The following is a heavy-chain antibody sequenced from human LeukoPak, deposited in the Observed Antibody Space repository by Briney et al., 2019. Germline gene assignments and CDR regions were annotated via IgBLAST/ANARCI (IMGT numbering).Heavy chain of an antibody. D-gene: IGHD3-22*01. CDR3: ARGYYYDSSGYYYLHFALPGPWYYFDY. V-gene: IGHV1-18*01. CDR1: GYTFTSYG. Sequence: ASVKVSCKASGYTFTSYGISWVRQAPGQGLEWMGWISAYNGNTNYAQKFQGRVTITADESTSTAYMELSSLRSEDTAVYYCARGYYYDSSGYYYLHFALPGPWYYFDYWGQGTLVTVSS. J-gene: IGHJ4*02. CDR2: ISAYNGNT.